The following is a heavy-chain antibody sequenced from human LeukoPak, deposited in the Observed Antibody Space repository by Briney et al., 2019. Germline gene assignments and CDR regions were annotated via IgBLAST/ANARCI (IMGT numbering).Heavy chain of an antibody. D-gene: IGHD4-17*01. Sequence: SETLSLTCTVSGGSISSYYWSWIRQPPGKGLEWIGYIYHSGSTNSNLSLRSRVTISVDTSKNQFSLKLSSVTAADTAVYYCASGRGTVTRFDYWGQGTLVTV. CDR3: ASGRGTVTRFDY. CDR2: IYHSGST. CDR1: GGSISSYY. J-gene: IGHJ4*02. V-gene: IGHV4-59*08.